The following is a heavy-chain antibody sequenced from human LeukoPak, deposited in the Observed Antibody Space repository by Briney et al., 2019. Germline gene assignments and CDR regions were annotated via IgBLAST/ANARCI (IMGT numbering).Heavy chain of an antibody. CDR2: IYYSGST. J-gene: IGHJ5*02. CDR1: GGSISSYY. Sequence: SETLSLTCTVSGGSISSYYWSWIRQPPGKGLEWIGYIYYSGSTNYNPSLKSRVTISLDTSKNQFSLNLNSVTAADTAVYSCARSPRRYLDRGAFHPAWLDPWGQGALVIVSS. D-gene: IGHD3-9*01. V-gene: IGHV4-59*01. CDR3: ARSPRRYLDRGAFHPAWLDP.